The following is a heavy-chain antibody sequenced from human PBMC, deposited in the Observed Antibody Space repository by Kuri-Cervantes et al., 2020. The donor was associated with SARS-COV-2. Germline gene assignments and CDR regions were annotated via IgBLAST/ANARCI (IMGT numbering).Heavy chain of an antibody. Sequence: GSLRLSCAVYGGSFSGYYWGWIRQPPGKGLEWIGSIYYSGSTYYNPSLKSRVTISVDTSKNQFSLKLSSVTAADTAVYYCARGIGSSWPVGFDSWGQGTLVTVSS. CDR1: GGSFSGYY. J-gene: IGHJ5*01. CDR2: IYYSGST. CDR3: ARGIGSSWPVGFDS. D-gene: IGHD6-13*01. V-gene: IGHV4-34*01.